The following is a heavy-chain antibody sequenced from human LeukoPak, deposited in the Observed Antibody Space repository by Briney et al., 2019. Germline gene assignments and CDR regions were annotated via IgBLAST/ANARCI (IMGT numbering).Heavy chain of an antibody. Sequence: HPGGSLRLSCAASGFTFSSYAMSWVRQAPGKGLEWVSAISGSGGSTYYADSVKGRFTISRDNSKNTLYLQMNSLRAEDTAVYYCARIGGSYYGASYFDYWGQGTLVTVSS. D-gene: IGHD1-26*01. V-gene: IGHV3-23*01. CDR1: GFTFSSYA. J-gene: IGHJ4*02. CDR2: ISGSGGST. CDR3: ARIGGSYYGASYFDY.